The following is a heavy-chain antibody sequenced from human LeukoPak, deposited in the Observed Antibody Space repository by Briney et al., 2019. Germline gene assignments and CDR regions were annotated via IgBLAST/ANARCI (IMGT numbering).Heavy chain of an antibody. CDR2: IYYSGST. D-gene: IGHD7-27*01. J-gene: IGHJ4*02. CDR1: GGSISSSSYY. Sequence: SETLSLTCTVSGGSISSSSYYWGWIRQPPGKGLEWIGSIYYSGSTYYNPSLKSRVTISVDTSKNQFSLKLSSVTAADTAVYYCARGLGNFDCWGQGTLVTVSS. CDR3: ARGLGNFDC. V-gene: IGHV4-39*01.